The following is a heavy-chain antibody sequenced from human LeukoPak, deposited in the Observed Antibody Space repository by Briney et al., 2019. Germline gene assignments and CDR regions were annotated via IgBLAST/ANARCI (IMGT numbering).Heavy chain of an antibody. V-gene: IGHV3-23*01. CDR1: GVTFSIYA. CDR2: ISGSGGST. J-gene: IGHJ4*02. CDR3: AKDTEDSNFDY. Sequence: PGGSLRLSCAASGVTFSIYAMSWVRRAPGEGLGWGSAISGSGGSTYYADSVRGRFIISRDNSKNTLYLQMNRLRAEDTAVYYCAKDTEDSNFDYWGQGTLVTVSS. D-gene: IGHD2-15*01.